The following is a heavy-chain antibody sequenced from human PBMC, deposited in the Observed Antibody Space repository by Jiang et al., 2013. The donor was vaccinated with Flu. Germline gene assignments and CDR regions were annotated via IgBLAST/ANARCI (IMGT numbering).Heavy chain of an antibody. CDR1: GDSVSSNSAA. J-gene: IGHJ3*02. V-gene: IGHV6-1*01. D-gene: IGHD5-24*01. CDR2: TYYRSKWYN. Sequence: QTLSLTCAISGDSVSSNSAAWNWIRQSPPRGLEWLGRTYYRSKWYNDYAVSVKSRITINPDTSKNQFSLQLNSVTPEDTAVYYCAEMGTSDAFDIWAKGQWSPSLQ. CDR3: AEMGTSDAFDI.